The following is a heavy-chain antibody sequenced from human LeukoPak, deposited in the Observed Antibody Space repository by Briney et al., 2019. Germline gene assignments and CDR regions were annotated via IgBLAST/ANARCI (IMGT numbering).Heavy chain of an antibody. J-gene: IGHJ6*02. D-gene: IGHD2-15*01. V-gene: IGHV3-21*01. CDR1: GFTFSSYS. Sequence: GGSLRLSCAASGFTFSSYSMNWVRQAPGKGLEWVSSISSSSSYTYYADSVKGRFTISRDNAKNSLYLQMNSLRAEDTAVYYCARPGYCSGGSCFRYYYYYGMDVWGQGTTVTVSS. CDR3: ARPGYCSGGSCFRYYYYYGMDV. CDR2: ISSSSSYT.